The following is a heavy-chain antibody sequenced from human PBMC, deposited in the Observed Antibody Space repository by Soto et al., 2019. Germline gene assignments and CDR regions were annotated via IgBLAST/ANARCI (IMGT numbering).Heavy chain of an antibody. CDR1: GFTFSNHW. Sequence: PGGSLRLSCAASGFTFSNHWMSWVRQAPGKGLEWVAHIKEDGSEKYYVDSVKGRFTISRDNAKNSLYLQMNSLRAEDTAVYYCARDLGYCSGGNCYSVFDYWGQGT. CDR2: IKEDGSEK. J-gene: IGHJ4*02. CDR3: ARDLGYCSGGNCYSVFDY. D-gene: IGHD2-15*01. V-gene: IGHV3-7*04.